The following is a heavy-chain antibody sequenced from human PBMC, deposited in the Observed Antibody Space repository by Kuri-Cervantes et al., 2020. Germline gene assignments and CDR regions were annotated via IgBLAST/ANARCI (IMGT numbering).Heavy chain of an antibody. CDR1: GGSISSGDYY. J-gene: IGHJ4*02. CDR2: IYYSGST. V-gene: IGHV4-30-4*01. D-gene: IGHD5-12*01. CDR3: ARGYSQGPSDFDY. Sequence: SETLSLTCTVSGGSISSGDYYWNWIRQPPGKGLEWIGYIYYSGSTYYNPSLKSRVTISVDTSKNQFSLKLSSVTAADTAVYYCARGYSQGPSDFDYWGQGTLVTVSS.